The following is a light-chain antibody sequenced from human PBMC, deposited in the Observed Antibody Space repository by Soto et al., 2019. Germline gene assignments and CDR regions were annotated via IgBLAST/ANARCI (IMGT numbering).Light chain of an antibody. J-gene: IGLJ1*01. CDR3: SSYTISSTYV. CDR2: EVS. Sequence: QSALTQPASVAGSPGQSITISCTGTSSDVGGYNYVSWYQQHPGKAPKLLIYEVSDRPSGVSNRFSGSKSGNTASLTISGLQAEDAADYFCSSYTISSTYVFGTGTKLTVL. CDR1: SSDVGGYNY. V-gene: IGLV2-14*01.